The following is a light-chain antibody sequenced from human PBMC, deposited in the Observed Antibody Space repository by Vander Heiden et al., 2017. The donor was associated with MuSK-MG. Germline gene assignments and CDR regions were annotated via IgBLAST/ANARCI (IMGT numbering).Light chain of an antibody. V-gene: IGKV1-27*01. CDR2: AAS. CDR1: RDISNY. J-gene: IGKJ3*01. CDR3: QKYNSGPPYP. Sequence: DIQMTQSPSSLSASVGDKVTITCRASRDISNYLVWYQQKPGKAPKLLIYAASTLLSGVPSRFSGSGSGTDFTLTISSLQPEDVATYYCQKYNSGPPYPFGPGTKVDFK.